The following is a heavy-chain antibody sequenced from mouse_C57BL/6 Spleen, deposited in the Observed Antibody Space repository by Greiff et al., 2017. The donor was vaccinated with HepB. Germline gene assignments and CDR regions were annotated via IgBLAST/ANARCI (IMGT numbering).Heavy chain of an antibody. CDR2: ISSGSSTI. CDR1: GFTFSDYG. Sequence: EVMLVESGGGLVKPGGSLKLSCAASGFTFSDYGMHWVRQAPEKGLEWVAYISSGSSTIYYADTVKGRFTISRDNAKNTLFLQMTSLRSEDTAMYYCARSYGSRGYAMDYWGQGTSVTVSS. D-gene: IGHD1-1*01. CDR3: ARSYGSRGYAMDY. J-gene: IGHJ4*01. V-gene: IGHV5-17*01.